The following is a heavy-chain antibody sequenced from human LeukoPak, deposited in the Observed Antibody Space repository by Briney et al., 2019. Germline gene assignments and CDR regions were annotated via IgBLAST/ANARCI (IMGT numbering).Heavy chain of an antibody. CDR2: IYYSGST. CDR1: GGSIRRTSYY. CDR3: ARLGPSRVAGPPIDY. J-gene: IGHJ4*02. Sequence: SETLSLTCTVSGGSIRRTSYYWGWIRQPPGKGLEWIGSIYYSGSTFYNPSVKSRVTISVDTSKNQFSLKLSSVTAADTAVYYCARLGPSRVAGPPIDYWGQGTLVTVSS. D-gene: IGHD6-19*01. V-gene: IGHV4-39*01.